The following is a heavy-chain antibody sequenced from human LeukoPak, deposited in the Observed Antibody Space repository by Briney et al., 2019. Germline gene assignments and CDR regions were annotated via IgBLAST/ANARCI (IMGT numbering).Heavy chain of an antibody. J-gene: IGHJ4*02. Sequence: SETLSLTCGVSGGSITSENWWNWVRQPPGKGPEWIAEIYHRGLTNYSPSLKSRVIISMDKSRNQFSLHLTSVTAADTAVYYCAREGGFYRPLDYSGQGTLVTVSS. CDR1: GGSITSENW. D-gene: IGHD6-25*01. CDR2: IYHRGLT. CDR3: AREGGFYRPLDY. V-gene: IGHV4-4*02.